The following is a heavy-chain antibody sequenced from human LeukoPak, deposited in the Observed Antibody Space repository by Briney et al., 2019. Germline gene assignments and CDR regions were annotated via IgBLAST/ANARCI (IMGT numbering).Heavy chain of an antibody. V-gene: IGHV1-46*01. J-gene: IGHJ4*02. Sequence: ASVKVSCKASGYTFTSYYMHWVRQAPGQGLEWMGIINPSGGSTSYAQKLQGRVTMTTDTSTSTAYMELRSLRSDDTAVYYCARGDPLGSYLLLSLDDYWGQGTLVTVSS. D-gene: IGHD2-2*01. CDR1: GYTFTSYY. CDR3: ARGDPLGSYLLLSLDDY. CDR2: INPSGGST.